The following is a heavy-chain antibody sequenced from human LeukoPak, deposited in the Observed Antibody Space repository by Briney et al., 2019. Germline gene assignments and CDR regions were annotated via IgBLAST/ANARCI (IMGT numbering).Heavy chain of an antibody. J-gene: IGHJ4*02. CDR2: ISGSGGST. CDR1: GFTFSSYA. CDR3: AKVGSWDNGFDY. V-gene: IGHV3-23*01. D-gene: IGHD1-14*01. Sequence: GGSLRLSCAASGFTFSSYAMSWVRQAPGKGLEWVSAISGSGGSTYYADSVKGRFTISRDISKNTLYLQMNSLRAEDTAVYYCAKVGSWDNGFDYWGQGTLVTVSS.